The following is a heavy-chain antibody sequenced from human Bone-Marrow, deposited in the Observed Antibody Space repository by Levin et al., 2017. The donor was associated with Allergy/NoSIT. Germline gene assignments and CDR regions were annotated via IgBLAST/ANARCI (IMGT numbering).Heavy chain of an antibody. J-gene: IGHJ5*02. CDR3: ARSGDNAGSGTYHDS. D-gene: IGHD3-10*01. CDR1: GFTFRTHE. CDR2: ISTGGNTR. V-gene: IGHV3-48*03. Sequence: LSLPCAASGFTFRTHEMNWVRQAPGKGLEWVSFISTGGNTRYYADSVKGRFTISADNANNSLFLQMSNLRAEDTAVYYCARSGDNAGSGTYHDSWGQGTLVTVSS.